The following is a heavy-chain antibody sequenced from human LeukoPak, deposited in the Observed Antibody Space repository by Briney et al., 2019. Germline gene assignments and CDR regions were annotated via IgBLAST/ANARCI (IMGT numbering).Heavy chain of an antibody. V-gene: IGHV4-34*01. J-gene: IGHJ4*02. CDR1: GGSFSGYY. CDR3: ARHARELERRSGAFDY. D-gene: IGHD1-1*01. CDR2: INHRRST. Sequence: ASETLSLTCAVYGGSFSGYYWSWIRQPPGKGLEWIGEINHRRSTNYNPSLKSRVTISVDTSKNQFSLKLSSVTAADTAVYYCARHARELERRSGAFDYWGRGTLVTVSS.